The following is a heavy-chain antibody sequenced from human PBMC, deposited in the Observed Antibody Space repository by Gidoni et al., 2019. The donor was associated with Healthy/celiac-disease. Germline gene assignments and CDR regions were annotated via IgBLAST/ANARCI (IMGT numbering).Heavy chain of an antibody. CDR3: ARDSQDIRGVNGMDV. Sequence: QVQLQQWGAGLLTPSETLSLTCAVYGGSFSGYYWSWIRQPPGKGLEWIGEVNRSVSTNYNPTLKSRVTISVDTSKNQFSLKLSSVTAADTAVYYCARDSQDIRGVNGMDVWGQGTTVTVSS. D-gene: IGHD3-10*01. CDR1: GGSFSGYY. J-gene: IGHJ6*02. CDR2: VNRSVST. V-gene: IGHV4-34*01.